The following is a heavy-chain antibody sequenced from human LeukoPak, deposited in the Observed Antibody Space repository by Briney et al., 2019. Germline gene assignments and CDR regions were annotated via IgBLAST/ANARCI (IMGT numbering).Heavy chain of an antibody. CDR1: GFTFSNAW. Sequence: GGSLRLSCAASGFTFSNAWMSWVRQAPGKGLEWVGRIKSKTDGGTTDYAAPVKGRFTISRDDSKNTLYLQMNSLKTEDTAVYYCTTEGILTGYYSAFDIWGQGTMVTVSS. V-gene: IGHV3-15*01. CDR2: IKSKTDGGTT. J-gene: IGHJ3*02. D-gene: IGHD3-9*01. CDR3: TTEGILTGYYSAFDI.